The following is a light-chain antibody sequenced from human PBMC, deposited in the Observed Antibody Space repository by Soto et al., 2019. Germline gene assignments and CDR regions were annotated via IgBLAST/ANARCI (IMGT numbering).Light chain of an antibody. J-gene: IGLJ2*01. CDR2: DVS. CDR1: SSDVGGYNF. CDR3: TSYTSTNTQL. Sequence: QSALTQPASVSGSPGQSITISCTGTSSDVGGYNFVSWYQQHPGEAPKLMIYDVSNRPSVVSNRFSGSKSGNTASLTISGLQAEVEADYYCTSYTSTNTQLFGGGTKLTVL. V-gene: IGLV2-14*03.